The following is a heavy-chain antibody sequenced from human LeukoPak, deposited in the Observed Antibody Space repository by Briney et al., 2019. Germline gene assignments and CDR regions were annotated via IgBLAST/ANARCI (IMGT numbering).Heavy chain of an antibody. CDR2: IYYSGST. Sequence: SETLSLTCTVSAGSMSGSTYYWGWIRQPPERGLEWIGSIYYSGSTYYNPSLKSRVTMSVDTSKNQFSLNLSSVTAADTAVYYCARINHMSSTGLPVRGPDYWGQGTLVTVSS. V-gene: IGHV4-39*01. D-gene: IGHD2-2*01. CDR1: AGSMSGSTYY. J-gene: IGHJ4*02. CDR3: ARINHMSSTGLPVRGPDY.